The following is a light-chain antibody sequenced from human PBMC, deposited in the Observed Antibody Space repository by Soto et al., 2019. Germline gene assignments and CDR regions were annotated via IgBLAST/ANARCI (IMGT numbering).Light chain of an antibody. CDR2: GAF. CDR1: QSVSNK. V-gene: IGKV3-20*01. CDR3: HQYGKSPRT. Sequence: EIVMTPSPATLSVSPVERATLSCRASQSVSNKLAWYQQKPGQAPRLVIYGAFNRATGIPDRFSGSGSGTDFTLSISRLEPGDFGVYFCHQYGKSPRTFGQGTKVDI. J-gene: IGKJ1*01.